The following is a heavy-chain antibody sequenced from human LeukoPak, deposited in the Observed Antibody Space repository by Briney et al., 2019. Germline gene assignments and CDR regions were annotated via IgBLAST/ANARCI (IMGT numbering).Heavy chain of an antibody. CDR3: AKDIEASI. J-gene: IGHJ4*02. V-gene: IGHV3-23*01. Sequence: PGGSLRLSCAASGFTFSSYAMSCVRPAPGTGLEWVSAITGSRGSTYYADSVKGRFGVSRDNSKNTMYLQMNSLRAEDTAVYYCAKDIEASIWGQGTLVAVSS. D-gene: IGHD2-15*01. CDR2: ITGSRGST. CDR1: GFTFSSYA.